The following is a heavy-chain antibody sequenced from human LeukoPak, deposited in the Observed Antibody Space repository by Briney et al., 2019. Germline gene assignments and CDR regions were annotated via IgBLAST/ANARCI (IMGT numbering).Heavy chain of an antibody. V-gene: IGHV3-30*18. Sequence: TGGSLRLSCAASGFTFSSYGMHWVRQAPGKGLEWVAVISYDGSNKYYADSVKGRFTISRDNSKNTLYLQMNSLRAEDTAVYYCAKDREVFGIAVAGWNWFDPWGQGTLVTVSS. CDR2: ISYDGSNK. CDR3: AKDREVFGIAVAGWNWFDP. D-gene: IGHD6-19*01. J-gene: IGHJ5*02. CDR1: GFTFSSYG.